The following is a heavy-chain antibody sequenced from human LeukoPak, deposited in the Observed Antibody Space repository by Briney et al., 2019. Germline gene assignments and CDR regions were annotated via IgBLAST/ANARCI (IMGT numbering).Heavy chain of an antibody. CDR1: GGSISSYY. CDR3: ARAADDSNGYYEIDAGTTLDY. J-gene: IGHJ4*02. Sequence: SETLSLTCTVSGGSISSYYWSWIRQPPGKGLEWIGYIYYSGSTNYNPSLKSRVTISVDTSKNQFSLKLSSVTAADTAVYYCARAADDSNGYYEIDAGTTLDYWGQGTLVTVSS. CDR2: IYYSGST. D-gene: IGHD3-22*01. V-gene: IGHV4-59*01.